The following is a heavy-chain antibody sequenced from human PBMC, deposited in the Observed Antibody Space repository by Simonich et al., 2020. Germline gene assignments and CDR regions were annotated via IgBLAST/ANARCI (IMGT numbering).Heavy chain of an antibody. CDR3: ARDGLGTAYYYYMDV. V-gene: IGHV3-7*01. CDR2: IKQDGSEK. CDR1: GFTFSSYW. D-gene: IGHD7-27*01. Sequence: EVQLVESGGGLVQPGGSLRLSCAASGFTFSSYWMSWVRQAPRKGLEWGANIKQDGSEKYYGDSVKGRFTISRDNAKNSLYLQMNSLRAEDTAVYYCARDGLGTAYYYYMDVWGKGTTVTVSS. J-gene: IGHJ6*03.